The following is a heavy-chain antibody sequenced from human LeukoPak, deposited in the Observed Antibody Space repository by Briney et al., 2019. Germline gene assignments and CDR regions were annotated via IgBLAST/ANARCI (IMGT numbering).Heavy chain of an antibody. D-gene: IGHD6-19*01. V-gene: IGHV4-4*02. J-gene: IGHJ4*02. CDR1: GGGISSSNW. CDR3: ARGVPVAGLDF. Sequence: SETLSLTCAVSGGGISSSNWWSWVRQPPGKGLEWIGEIYHSGSTNYNPSLKSRVTISVDKSKNQFSLKLCSVTAADTAVYHCARGVPVAGLDFWGQGTLVTVSS. CDR2: IYHSGST.